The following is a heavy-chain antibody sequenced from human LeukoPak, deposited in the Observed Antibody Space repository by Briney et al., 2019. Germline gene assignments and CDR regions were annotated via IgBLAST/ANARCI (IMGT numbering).Heavy chain of an antibody. CDR2: INGDGSST. CDR3: ARAPVGATCFDY. J-gene: IGHJ4*02. Sequence: GGSLRLSCAASGFNFSSYWMHWVRQAPGKGLVWVSRINGDGSSTSYADSVKGRFTISRDNAKNTLYLQMNSLRAEDTAVYYCARAPVGATCFDYWGQGTLVTVSS. V-gene: IGHV3-74*01. D-gene: IGHD1-26*01. CDR1: GFNFSSYW.